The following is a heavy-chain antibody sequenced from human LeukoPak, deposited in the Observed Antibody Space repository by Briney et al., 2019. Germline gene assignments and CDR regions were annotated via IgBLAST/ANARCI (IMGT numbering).Heavy chain of an antibody. CDR2: IKQDGSEK. CDR3: ARVIAVAGRGYFDY. V-gene: IGHV3-7*01. CDR1: GFTFSSYW. J-gene: IGHJ4*02. Sequence: GGSLRLSCAASGFTFSSYWMSWVRQAPGKGLEGVANIKQDGSEKDYVDSVKGRFTISRDNAKNSVYLQMKSLRAEDTAVYYCARVIAVAGRGYFDYWGQGTLVTVSS. D-gene: IGHD6-19*01.